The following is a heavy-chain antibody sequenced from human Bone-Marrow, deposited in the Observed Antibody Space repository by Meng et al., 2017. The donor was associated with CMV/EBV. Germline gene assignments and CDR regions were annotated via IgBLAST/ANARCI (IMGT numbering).Heavy chain of an antibody. CDR1: GFTVSSNY. V-gene: IGHV3-66*02. Sequence: GESLKISCAASGFTVSSNYMSWVRQAPGKGLEWVSVIYSGGSTYYADPVKGRFTISRDNSKNTLYLQMNSLRAEDTAVYYCARDVLNDYGDYVEYYYGMDVWGQGTTVTVSS. D-gene: IGHD4-17*01. CDR2: IYSGGST. CDR3: ARDVLNDYGDYVEYYYGMDV. J-gene: IGHJ6*02.